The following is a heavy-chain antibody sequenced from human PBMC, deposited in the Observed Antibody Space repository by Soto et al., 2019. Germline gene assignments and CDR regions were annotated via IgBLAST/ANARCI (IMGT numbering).Heavy chain of an antibody. V-gene: IGHV3-72*01. CDR3: ARDTAASGTYYLDS. CDR1: GFSFSDHY. D-gene: IGHD3-10*01. Sequence: PGGSLRLSCAASGFSFSDHYMDWVRQAPGKGLEWVGRSRDKAHSYTTEYAASVNGRFTISRDNSQSSLYLQMNTLKTEDSAVYYFARDTAASGTYYLDSWGQGTLVTSP. CDR2: SRDKAHSYTT. J-gene: IGHJ4*02.